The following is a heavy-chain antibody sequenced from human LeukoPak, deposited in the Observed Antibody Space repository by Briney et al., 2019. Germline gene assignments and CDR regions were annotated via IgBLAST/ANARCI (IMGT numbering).Heavy chain of an antibody. V-gene: IGHV3-7*01. J-gene: IGHJ6*02. CDR2: INGDESEK. Sequence: GGSLRLSCVASGFTFSSYWMSWVRQAPGKGLEWVAHINGDESEKYYVDSVRGRFTISRANAKPSLALQMTRLRAEDTAVYFCAIAATGRGGMAAWGQGTTVIVFS. CDR3: AIAATGRGGMAA. CDR1: GFTFSSYW.